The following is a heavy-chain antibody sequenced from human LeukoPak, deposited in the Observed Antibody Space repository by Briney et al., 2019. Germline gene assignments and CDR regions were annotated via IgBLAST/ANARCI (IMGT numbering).Heavy chain of an antibody. CDR1: GYTFTGYY. J-gene: IGHJ4*02. CDR3: ARDGDIVVVPAAIRSPYYFDY. CDR2: INPNSGGT. V-gene: IGHV1-2*02. Sequence: ASVKVSCKASGYTFTGYYMHWVRQAPGQGLEWMGWINPNSGGTNYAQKFQGRVTMTRDTSISTAYMELSRLRSDDTAVYYCARDGDIVVVPAAIRSPYYFDYWGQGTLVTVSS. D-gene: IGHD2-2*01.